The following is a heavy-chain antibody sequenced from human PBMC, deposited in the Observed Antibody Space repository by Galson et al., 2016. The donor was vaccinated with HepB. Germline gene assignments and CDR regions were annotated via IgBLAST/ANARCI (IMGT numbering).Heavy chain of an antibody. Sequence: SMRLSCAASGFTFSTYNMNWVRQAPGKGLEWVSSISSSSTYIYYADSVKGRFTISRDNAKNSLYLQMNSLRAEDTAVYYCARDHYDFWSAYIASLGGCIDYWGQGTLVTVSS. J-gene: IGHJ4*02. CDR3: ARDHYDFWSAYIASLGGCIDY. CDR2: ISSSSTYI. CDR1: GFTFSTYN. D-gene: IGHD3-3*01. V-gene: IGHV3-21*01.